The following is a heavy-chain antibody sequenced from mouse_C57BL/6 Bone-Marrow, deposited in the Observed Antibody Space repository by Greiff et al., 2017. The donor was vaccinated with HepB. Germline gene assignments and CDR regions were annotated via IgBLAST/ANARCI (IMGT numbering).Heavy chain of an antibody. J-gene: IGHJ3*01. Sequence: VQLKESVAELVRPGASVKLSCTASGFNIKNTYMHWVKQRPEQGLEWIGRIDPANGNTKYAPKFQGKATITADTSSNTAYLQLSSLTSEDTAIYYCASERQLRLRGWFAYWGQGTLVTVSA. CDR3: ASERQLRLRGWFAY. CDR1: GFNIKNTY. D-gene: IGHD3-2*02. CDR2: IDPANGNT. V-gene: IGHV14-3*01.